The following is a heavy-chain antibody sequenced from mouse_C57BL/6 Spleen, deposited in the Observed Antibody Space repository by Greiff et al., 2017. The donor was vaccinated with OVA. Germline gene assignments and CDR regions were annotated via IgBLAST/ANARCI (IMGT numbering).Heavy chain of an antibody. CDR3: ARRYYEYCWFAY. Sequence: QVHVKQSGAELVKPGASVKISCKASGYAFSSYWMNWVKQRPGRGLEWIGQIYPGDGDTNYNGKFKGKATLTADKSSSTAYMQLSSLTSEDSAVYVCARRYYEYCWFAYWGQGTLVTVSA. CDR2: IYPGDGDT. D-gene: IGHD2-4*01. CDR1: GYAFSSYW. J-gene: IGHJ3*01. V-gene: IGHV1-80*01.